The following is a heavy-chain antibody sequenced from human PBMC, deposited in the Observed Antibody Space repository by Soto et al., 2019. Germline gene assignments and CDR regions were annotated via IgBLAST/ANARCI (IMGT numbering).Heavy chain of an antibody. CDR1: GGTFSSYA. CDR3: ARLFVESSGYPEGAFDI. D-gene: IGHD3-22*01. CDR2: IIPIFGTA. J-gene: IGHJ3*02. V-gene: IGHV1-69*01. Sequence: QVQLVQSGAEVKKPGSSVKVSCKASGGTFSSYAISWLRQAPGQGLEWMGGIIPIFGTANYAQKFQGRVTITADESTSTAYMELRSLRLDDKVVYYCARLFVESSGYPEGAFDILGQGTMVTVSS.